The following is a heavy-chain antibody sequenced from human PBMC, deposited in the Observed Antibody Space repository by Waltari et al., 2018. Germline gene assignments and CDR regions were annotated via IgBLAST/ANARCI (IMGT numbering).Heavy chain of an antibody. Sequence: QVQLLQSGAELKRPAASVKVSCKVSGYTLTELSINWVRQAPGKGLEWLGGFAPDSNEAIYAPNLQGRVTMTEDTSTATAYMALSSLRSEDTSVYYCATLNIKTFGGSIVIKGDFNYWGKGTLVTVSS. D-gene: IGHD3-16*02. J-gene: IGHJ4*01. CDR2: FAPDSNEA. CDR3: ATLNIKTFGGSIVIKGDFNY. V-gene: IGHV1-24*01. CDR1: GYTLTELS.